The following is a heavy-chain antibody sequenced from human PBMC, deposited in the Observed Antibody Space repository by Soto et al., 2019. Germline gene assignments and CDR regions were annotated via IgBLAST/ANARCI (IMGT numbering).Heavy chain of an antibody. V-gene: IGHV3-30*09. D-gene: IGHD6-19*01. CDR1: GFTFSSFS. J-gene: IGHJ4*02. Sequence: QVQLVESGGGVVQPGRSLRLSCAASGFTFSSFSLHWVRQAPGKGLEWLALISYDGTNKYNADSVKGRFAISRDNSKNTLYLQRNSLRPEDTAVYYCARTTAVAGTPEFDYWGQGTLVTVSS. CDR3: ARTTAVAGTPEFDY. CDR2: ISYDGTNK.